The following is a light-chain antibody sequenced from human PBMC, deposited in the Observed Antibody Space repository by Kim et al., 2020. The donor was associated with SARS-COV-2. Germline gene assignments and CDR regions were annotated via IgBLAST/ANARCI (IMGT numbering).Light chain of an antibody. J-gene: IGLJ2*01. V-gene: IGLV2-14*03. CDR1: NSDIGAYNY. Sequence: QSALTQPASVSGSPGQSITISCSGTNSDIGAYNYLYWYQQHPGNAPKLTIYDVSNRPSGVSNRFSGSKSGNTASLTISGLQAEDEADYYCSSYTSSSTVVFGGGTQLTVL. CDR3: SSYTSSSTVV. CDR2: DVS.